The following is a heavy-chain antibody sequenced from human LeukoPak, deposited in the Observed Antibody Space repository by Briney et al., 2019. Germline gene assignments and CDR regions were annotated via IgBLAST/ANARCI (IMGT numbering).Heavy chain of an antibody. V-gene: IGHV5-51*01. Sequence: GESLKISCKGSGYXFTTYWICWVRQMPGKGLEWMGIIYPGDSATRYSPSFQGQVTISADKSISTAYLQWSSLKASDTAMYYCARRGYYDSSGYSNAFDIWGQGTMVTVSS. CDR2: IYPGDSAT. J-gene: IGHJ3*02. D-gene: IGHD3-22*01. CDR1: GYXFTTYW. CDR3: ARRGYYDSSGYSNAFDI.